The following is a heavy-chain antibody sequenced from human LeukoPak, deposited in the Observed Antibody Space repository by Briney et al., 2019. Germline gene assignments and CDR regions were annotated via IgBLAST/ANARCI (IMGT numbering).Heavy chain of an antibody. V-gene: IGHV6-1*01. J-gene: IGHJ5*02. CDR3: ARALAVAGVNWFDP. CDR2: THYRTKWYN. Sequence: SQTLSLTCAISGDSVSSNSAAWNWIRQSPSRGLEWLGRTHYRTKWYNDYAVSVKSRITINPDTSKNQFSLQLNSVTPEDTAVYYCARALAVAGVNWFDPWGQGTLVTVSS. CDR1: GDSVSSNSAA. D-gene: IGHD6-19*01.